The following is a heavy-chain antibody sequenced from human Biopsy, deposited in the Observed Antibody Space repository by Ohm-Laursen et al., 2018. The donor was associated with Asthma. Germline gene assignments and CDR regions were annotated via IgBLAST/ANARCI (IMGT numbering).Heavy chain of an antibody. Sequence: PSDTLSLTCTVSGASIKTDDHYWSWLRQPPGKGLEWFGFIHYSGSTSYNPSLKGGVTISVDTSKNQFSLKLSSVTAADTAVYYCARASVAASSNWFDPWDQGTLVTVSS. CDR3: ARASVAASSNWFDP. CDR2: IHYSGST. CDR1: GASIKTDDHY. V-gene: IGHV4-30-4*02. J-gene: IGHJ5*02. D-gene: IGHD6-19*01.